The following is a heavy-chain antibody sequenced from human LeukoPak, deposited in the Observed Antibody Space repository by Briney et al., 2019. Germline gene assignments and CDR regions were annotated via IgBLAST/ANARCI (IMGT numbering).Heavy chain of an antibody. D-gene: IGHD2-15*01. CDR1: GGSISSSSYC. CDR3: ARDGLSLLLRVVVSGTWFDP. V-gene: IGHV4-39*07. J-gene: IGHJ5*02. Sequence: PSETLSLTCTVSGGSISSSSYCWGWIRQPPGKGLEWIGDIFYSGNTYYNPSLKSRVTISVDTSKNQFSLKLSSVTAADTAVYYCARDGLSLLLRVVVSGTWFDPWGQGTLVTVSS. CDR2: IFYSGNT.